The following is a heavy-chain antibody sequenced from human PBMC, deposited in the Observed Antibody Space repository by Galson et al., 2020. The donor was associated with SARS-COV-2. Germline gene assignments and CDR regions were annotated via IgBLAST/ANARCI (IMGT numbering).Heavy chain of an antibody. D-gene: IGHD2-15*01. Sequence: ASVKVPCKASGYTFTGYYMHWVRQAPGQGLEWMGWINPNSGGTNYAQKFQGRVTMTRDTSISTAYMELSRLRSDDTAVYYFARVLGFTRFDPWGQGTLVTGSS. CDR3: ARVLGFTRFDP. J-gene: IGHJ5*02. CDR1: GYTFTGYY. CDR2: INPNSGGT. V-gene: IGHV1-2*02.